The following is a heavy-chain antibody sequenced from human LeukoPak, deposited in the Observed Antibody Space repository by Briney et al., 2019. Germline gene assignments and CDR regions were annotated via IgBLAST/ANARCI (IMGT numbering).Heavy chain of an antibody. CDR3: ARDSPTESYYYDSTGFDY. J-gene: IGHJ4*02. D-gene: IGHD3-22*01. CDR1: GYTFTSYY. CDR2: INPSGGST. Sequence: APVKVSCKASGYTFTSYYMHWVRQAPGQGLEWMGIINPSGGSTSYAQKFQGRVTMTRDTSTSTVYMELSSLRSEDTAVYYCARDSPTESYYYDSTGFDYWGQGTLVTVSS. V-gene: IGHV1-46*01.